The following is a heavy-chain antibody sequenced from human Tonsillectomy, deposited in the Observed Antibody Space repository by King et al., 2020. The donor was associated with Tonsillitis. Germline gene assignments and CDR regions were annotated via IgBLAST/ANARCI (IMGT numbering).Heavy chain of an antibody. CDR1: GLTFSSYS. CDR3: AREYCSSTSCGSWYFDL. V-gene: IGHV3-21*01. D-gene: IGHD2-2*01. CDR2: ISSSSSYI. J-gene: IGHJ2*01. Sequence: VQLVESGGGLVKPGGSLRLSCAASGLTFSSYSMNWVRQAPGKGLEWVSSISSSSSYIYYADSVKGRFTISRDNAKNSLYLQMNSLRAEDTAVYYCAREYCSSTSCGSWYFDLWGRGTLVTVSS.